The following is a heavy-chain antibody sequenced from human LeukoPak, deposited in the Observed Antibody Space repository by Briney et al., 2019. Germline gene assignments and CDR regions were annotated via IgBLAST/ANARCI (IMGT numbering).Heavy chain of an antibody. V-gene: IGHV1-69*13. J-gene: IGHJ6*02. Sequence: GAPVKVSCKASGGTFSSYAISWVRQAPGQGLEWMGGIIPIFGTANYAQKFQGRVTITADESTSTAYMELSSLRSEDTAVYYCARVDWGNYYYYGMDVWGQGTTVTVSS. D-gene: IGHD3-9*01. CDR3: ARVDWGNYYYYGMDV. CDR2: IIPIFGTA. CDR1: GGTFSSYA.